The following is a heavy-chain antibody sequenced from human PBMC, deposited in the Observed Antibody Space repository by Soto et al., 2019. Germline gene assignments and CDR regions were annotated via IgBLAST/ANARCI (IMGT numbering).Heavy chain of an antibody. CDR1: GFTFSSYA. J-gene: IGHJ4*02. CDR3: ARGGGSTVPTDLDY. CDR2: ISYDGSNK. Sequence: QVQLVESGGGVVQPGRSLRLSCAASGFTFSSYAMHWVRQAPGKGLEWVAVISYDGSNKYYADSVKGRFTISRDNSKNTLYLQMNSLRAEDTAVYYCARGGGSTVPTDLDYWGQGTLVTVSS. D-gene: IGHD4-17*01. V-gene: IGHV3-30-3*01.